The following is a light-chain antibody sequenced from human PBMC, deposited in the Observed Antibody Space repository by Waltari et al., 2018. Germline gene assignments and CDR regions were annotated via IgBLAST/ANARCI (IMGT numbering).Light chain of an antibody. V-gene: IGKV2-30*02. CDR2: KVS. CDR3: LQSSQWPYA. Sequence: DVVMTQSPLSLAVTLGQPASISCWSSQSLVQSDGNTFLNWFHQRPGQSPRRLIYKVSNRKSGVPDRFSGSGSGTDFTLKISRVEAEDVGIFYCLQSSQWPYAFGQGTKLEIK. J-gene: IGKJ2*01. CDR1: QSLVQSDGNTF.